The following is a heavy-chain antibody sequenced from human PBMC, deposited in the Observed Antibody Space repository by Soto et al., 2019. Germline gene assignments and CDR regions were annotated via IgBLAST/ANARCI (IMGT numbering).Heavy chain of an antibody. CDR2: IYWDDDK. D-gene: IGHD7-27*01. CDR3: AHSLIPNWGSRGAFDY. Sequence: QITLKASGHTLVKPTQTLTLTCTFSGFSLSTSGVGVGWIRQPPGKALEWLALIYWDDDKRYSPSLKSRLTITKDTSKNQVVLTMTNMDPVDTATYYCAHSLIPNWGSRGAFDYWGQGTLVTVSS. CDR1: GFSLSTSGVG. V-gene: IGHV2-5*02. J-gene: IGHJ4*02.